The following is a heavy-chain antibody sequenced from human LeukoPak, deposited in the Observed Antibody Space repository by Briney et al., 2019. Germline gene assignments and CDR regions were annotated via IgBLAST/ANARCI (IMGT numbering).Heavy chain of an antibody. CDR1: GFTFSSYE. CDR3: ARDIVGATPDY. CDR2: ISSSGSTI. Sequence: GGSLRLSCAASGFTFSSYEMNWVRQAPGKGLEWASYISSSGSTIYYADSVKGRFTISRDNAKNSLYLQMNSLRAEDTAVYYCARDIVGATPDYWGQGTLVTVSS. J-gene: IGHJ4*02. D-gene: IGHD1-26*01. V-gene: IGHV3-48*03.